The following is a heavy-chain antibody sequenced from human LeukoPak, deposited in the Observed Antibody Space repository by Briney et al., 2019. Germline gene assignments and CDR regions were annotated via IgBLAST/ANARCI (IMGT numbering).Heavy chain of an antibody. Sequence: RGSLRLSCAASGFNLSNNYMHWVRQAPRKRLGWGSVIFSSGPTYYTDSVMGRSTISINPSKNPLYLPINSLPAEHTPRHYFPFSGLGFGEFRGLDYWGQGTLVTVSS. CDR3: PFSGLGFGEFRGLDY. CDR1: GFNLSNNY. D-gene: IGHD3-10*01. CDR2: IFSSGPT. J-gene: IGHJ4*02. V-gene: IGHV3-53*01.